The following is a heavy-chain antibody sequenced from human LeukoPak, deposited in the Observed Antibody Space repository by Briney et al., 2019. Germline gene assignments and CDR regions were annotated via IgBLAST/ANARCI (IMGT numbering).Heavy chain of an antibody. V-gene: IGHV3-7*01. Sequence: PGGSLRLSCAASGFTFSSYWMSWVRQAPGKGLEWVANIKEDGTEKYYVDSVKGRLTISRDNAKNSLYLQMNSLRAEDTAVYYCARTLRFLEWGIYYYYYMDVWGKGTTVTVSS. CDR1: GFTFSSYW. J-gene: IGHJ6*03. D-gene: IGHD3-3*01. CDR2: IKEDGTEK. CDR3: ARTLRFLEWGIYYYYYMDV.